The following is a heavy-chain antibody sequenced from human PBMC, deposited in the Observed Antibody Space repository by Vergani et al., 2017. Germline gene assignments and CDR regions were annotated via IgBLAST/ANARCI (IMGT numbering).Heavy chain of an antibody. CDR1: GFTFSNAW. J-gene: IGHJ2*01. CDR2: IRSKAYGGTT. V-gene: IGHV3-49*04. CDR3: TREDWYFDL. Sequence: EVQLVESGGGLVKPGGSLRLSCAASGFTFSNAWMSWVRQAPGKGLEWVGLIRSKAYGGTTEYAASVKGRIIISRDDSKSIAYLQVNSLKTEDTAVYYCTREDWYFDLWGRGTLVTVSS.